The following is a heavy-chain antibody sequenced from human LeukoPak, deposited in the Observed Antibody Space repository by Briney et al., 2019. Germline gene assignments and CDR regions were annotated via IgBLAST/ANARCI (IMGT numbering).Heavy chain of an antibody. J-gene: IGHJ4*02. Sequence: GRSLRLSCAASGFTFNSYAMHWVRQAPGKGLEWVAVISYDGSNKYYADSVKGRFTISRDNSKNTLYLQMNSLRAEGTAVYYCARGPPELYCGGDCSHYFDYWGQGTLVTVSS. CDR3: ARGPPELYCGGDCSHYFDY. CDR1: GFTFNSYA. D-gene: IGHD2-21*02. V-gene: IGHV3-30-3*01. CDR2: ISYDGSNK.